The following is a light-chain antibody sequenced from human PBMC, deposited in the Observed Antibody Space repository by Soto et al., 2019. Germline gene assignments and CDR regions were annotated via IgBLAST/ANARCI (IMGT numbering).Light chain of an antibody. CDR3: QQRSNWLT. J-gene: IGKJ4*01. CDR1: QSVSYY. V-gene: IGKV3-11*01. Sequence: EIVLTQSPGALSLSPGERATLSCRASQSVSYYLAWYQQKPGQAPRLLIYDASSRATGVPDRFSGSGSGTDFTLTISSLEPEDFAVYYCQQRSNWLTFGGGTKVDI. CDR2: DAS.